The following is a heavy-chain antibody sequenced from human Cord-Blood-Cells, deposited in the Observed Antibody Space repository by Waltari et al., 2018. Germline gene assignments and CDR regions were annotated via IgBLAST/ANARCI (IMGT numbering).Heavy chain of an antibody. CDR1: GGTFSSYA. V-gene: IGHV1-69*14. J-gene: IGHJ3*02. D-gene: IGHD2-8*01. CDR3: AREGGYCTNGVCYTGAAFDI. Sequence: QVQLVQPGAAVNKPGTAVKVSCKASGGTFSSYAPSWLRQAPGQRREWMGGIIPICGTANYAQKFQGRVTITADKSTSTAYMELSSLRSEDTAVYYCAREGGYCTNGVCYTGAAFDIWGQGTMVTVSS. CDR2: IIPICGTA.